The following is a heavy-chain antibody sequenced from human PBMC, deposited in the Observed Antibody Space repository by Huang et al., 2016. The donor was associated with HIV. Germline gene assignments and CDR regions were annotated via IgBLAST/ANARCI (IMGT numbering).Heavy chain of an antibody. CDR1: GFTFSSYW. CDR2: IKQDGSEE. J-gene: IGHJ4*02. Sequence: EEQLVESGGGLVQPGGSLRLSCVVSGFTFSSYWMSWVRQAPGKGLEWGANIKQDGSEEYYRESVKGRVTISRDNAKNSLYLQMNSLRAEDTAIYYCATAYSYGFVNFDYWGQGTLVTVSS. D-gene: IGHD5-18*01. CDR3: ATAYSYGFVNFDY. V-gene: IGHV3-7*01.